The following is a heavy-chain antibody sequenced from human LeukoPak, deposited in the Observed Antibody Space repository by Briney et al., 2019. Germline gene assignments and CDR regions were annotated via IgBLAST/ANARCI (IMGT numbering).Heavy chain of an antibody. J-gene: IGHJ4*02. CDR1: GFTFDDYA. Sequence: GGSLRLSCAASGFTFDDYAMHWVRQAPGKGLEWVSGISWNSGSLGYADSVKGRFTISRDNAKNSLYLQMNSLRAEDTAVYYCARDQGYDYVWGSRGFDYWGQGTLVTVSS. CDR3: ARDQGYDYVWGSRGFDY. CDR2: ISWNSGSL. D-gene: IGHD3-16*01. V-gene: IGHV3-9*01.